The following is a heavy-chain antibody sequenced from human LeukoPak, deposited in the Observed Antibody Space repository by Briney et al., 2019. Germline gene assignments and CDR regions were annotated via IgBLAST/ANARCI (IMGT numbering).Heavy chain of an antibody. V-gene: IGHV3-48*03. CDR2: ISSSGSTI. CDR1: GFTFSSYG. CDR3: AELGITMIGGV. Sequence: GGSLRLSCAASGFTFSSYGMHWVRQAPGKGLEWVSYISSSGSTIYYADSVKGRFTISRDNAKNSLYLQMNSLRAENTAVYYCAELGITMIGGVWGKGTTVTISS. D-gene: IGHD3-10*02. J-gene: IGHJ6*04.